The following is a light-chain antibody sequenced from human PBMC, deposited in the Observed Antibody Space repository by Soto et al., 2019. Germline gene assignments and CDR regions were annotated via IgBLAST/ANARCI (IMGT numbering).Light chain of an antibody. CDR2: DAS. V-gene: IGKV3-11*01. CDR1: QSVSSY. CDR3: QQRSNWHRT. J-gene: IGKJ2*02. Sequence: EIVLTQSPATLSLSPGERATLSCRASQSVSSYLAWYQQKPGQAPRRLIYDASNRATGIPARFSGSGSGTDFTLTITSLEPEDFAVYYCQQRSNWHRTFGQGTKLEIK.